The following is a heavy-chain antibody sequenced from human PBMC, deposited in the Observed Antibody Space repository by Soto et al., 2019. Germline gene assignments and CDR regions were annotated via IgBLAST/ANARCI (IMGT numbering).Heavy chain of an antibody. D-gene: IGHD2-21*01. V-gene: IGHV3-11*01. CDR2: ISGSGNNL. Sequence: QVQLVESGGGLVKPGGSLRLSCAASGFTFSDYYMSWIRQAPGKGLEWVSYISGSGNNLYHADSVKGRFTISRDNAKNSLYLQMNSLRVEDTAVYHCEAYSRGDSPHWGQGTLVTVSS. J-gene: IGHJ4*02. CDR1: GFTFSDYY. CDR3: EAYSRGDSPH.